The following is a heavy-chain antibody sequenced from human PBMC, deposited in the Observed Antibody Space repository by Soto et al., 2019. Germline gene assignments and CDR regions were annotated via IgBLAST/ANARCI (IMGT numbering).Heavy chain of an antibody. Sequence: QVQLVESGGALVKPGGSLRLSCAASGFAFSDYYMSWIRQAPGKGLEWLSYIDSSGRTIYYAGSVKGRFIISRDNAKNSLYLQMNSLRGDDTAVYYCARNYGGLDYWGQGTLVTVSS. CDR3: ARNYGGLDY. D-gene: IGHD4-17*01. V-gene: IGHV3-11*01. CDR1: GFAFSDYY. CDR2: IDSSGRTI. J-gene: IGHJ4*02.